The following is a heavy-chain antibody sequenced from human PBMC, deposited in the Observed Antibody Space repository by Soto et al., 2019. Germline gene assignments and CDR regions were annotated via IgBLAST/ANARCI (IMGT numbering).Heavy chain of an antibody. CDR2: ISGSGGST. D-gene: IGHD2-15*01. CDR3: AKTEGYCSGGSCYINWFDP. CDR1: GFTFGSYA. Sequence: GGSLRLSCAASGFTFGSYAMSWVRQAPGKGLERVSAISGSGGSTYYADSVKGRFTISRDNSKNTLYLQMNSLRAEDTAVYYCAKTEGYCSGGSCYINWFDPWGQGTLVTVSS. V-gene: IGHV3-23*01. J-gene: IGHJ5*02.